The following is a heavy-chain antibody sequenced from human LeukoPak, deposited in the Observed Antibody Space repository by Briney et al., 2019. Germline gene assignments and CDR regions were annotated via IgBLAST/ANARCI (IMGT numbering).Heavy chain of an antibody. CDR1: GYTFTSYY. D-gene: IGHD6-19*01. V-gene: IGHV1-46*01. J-gene: IGHJ4*02. Sequence: GASVKVSCKASGYTFTSYYMHWVRQAPGQGLEWMGIINPSGGSTSYAQKFQGRVTMTRDMSTSTVYMELSSLRSEDTAVYYCARELKVAVAGTTPHYWGQGTLVTVSS. CDR3: ARELKVAVAGTTPHY. CDR2: INPSGGST.